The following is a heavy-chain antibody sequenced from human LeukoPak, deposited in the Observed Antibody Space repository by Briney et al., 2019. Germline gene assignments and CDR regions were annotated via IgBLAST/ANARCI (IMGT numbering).Heavy chain of an antibody. J-gene: IGHJ4*02. V-gene: IGHV3-23*01. D-gene: IGHD3-9*01. CDR1: GFTFSNYA. CDR2: ITGSGTNR. CDR3: VIWGDYDVLTGYYVPDY. Sequence: GASLRLSCVASGFTFSNYAMSWVRQAPGKGLEWVSAITGSGTNRYYADSLKGRFTTSRDNSKNTVFLQMNSLRHEDTAIYYCVIWGDYDVLTGYYVPDYWGQGTLVAVAS.